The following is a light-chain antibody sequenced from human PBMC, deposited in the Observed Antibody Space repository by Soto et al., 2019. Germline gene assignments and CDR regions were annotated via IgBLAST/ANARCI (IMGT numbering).Light chain of an antibody. CDR3: QQRSNWPPIT. CDR2: DAS. V-gene: IGKV3-11*01. J-gene: IGKJ5*01. CDR1: QSVSSY. Sequence: EIVLTQSPATLSLSPGESATLSCRASQSVSSYLAWYQQKPGQAPRLLIYDASNRATGIPARFSGSGSGTDFTLTIISLEPEDFAVYYCQQRSNWPPITFGQVTRLEIK.